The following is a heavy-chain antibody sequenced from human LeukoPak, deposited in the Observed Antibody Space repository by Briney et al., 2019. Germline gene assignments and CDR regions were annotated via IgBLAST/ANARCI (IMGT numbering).Heavy chain of an antibody. V-gene: IGHV1-18*01. Sequence: GASVKVSCKASGYTFTSYGISWVRQAPGQGLEWMGWISAYNGNTNYAQKLQGRVTMTTDTSTSTAYMELRSLRSDDTAVYYCARDAYYDSGGSYYYGMDVWGQGTTVTVSS. J-gene: IGHJ6*02. CDR2: ISAYNGNT. CDR1: GYTFTSYG. D-gene: IGHD3-22*01. CDR3: ARDAYYDSGGSYYYGMDV.